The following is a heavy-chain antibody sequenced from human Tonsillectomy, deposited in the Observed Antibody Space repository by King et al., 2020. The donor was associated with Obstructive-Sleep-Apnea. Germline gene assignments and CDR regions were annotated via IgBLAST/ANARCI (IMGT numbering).Heavy chain of an antibody. CDR1: GASMSSFH. V-gene: IGHV4-4*08. Sequence: QLQESGPGLVKPSETLTLTCTVSGASMSSFHWSWIRQPPGKGLEWIGHVDNSGNTNYNPSLQSRVTMSVDTSKNQFSLNLRSVTAADTAVYFCSTMIRPWAPLDSWGQGTLVTVSS. J-gene: IGHJ4*02. CDR2: VDNSGNT. CDR3: STMIRPWAPLDS. D-gene: IGHD3-16*01.